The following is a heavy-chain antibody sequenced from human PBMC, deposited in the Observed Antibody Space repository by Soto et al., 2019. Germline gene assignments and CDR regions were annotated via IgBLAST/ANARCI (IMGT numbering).Heavy chain of an antibody. CDR1: GGSISSSNW. V-gene: IGHV4-4*02. D-gene: IGHD2-2*01. J-gene: IGHJ6*02. CDR2: IYHSGST. Sequence: QVQLQESGPGLVKPSGTLSLTCAVSGGSISSSNWWSWVRQPPGKGLEWIGEIYHSGSTNYNPSLKSRVTISVDKSKNQFSLKLSSVTAADTAVYYCARDPSFTPVVVPAAVYGIDVWGQGTTVTVSS. CDR3: ARDPSFTPVVVPAAVYGIDV.